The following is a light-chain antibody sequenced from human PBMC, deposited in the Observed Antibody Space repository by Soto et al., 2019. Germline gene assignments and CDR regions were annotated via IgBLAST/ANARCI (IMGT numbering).Light chain of an antibody. Sequence: IVLTQYPGTLSLSPGERAALSCRATQSVTITNLAWYQQKPGQPPRLLIYGASSRATGIPYRFSGSGSGAEYTLTISSLQSEDFAVYYCQQYDMWPRTFGQGTKVDI. CDR3: QQYDMWPRT. CDR2: GAS. J-gene: IGKJ1*01. CDR1: QSVTITN. V-gene: IGKV3-20*01.